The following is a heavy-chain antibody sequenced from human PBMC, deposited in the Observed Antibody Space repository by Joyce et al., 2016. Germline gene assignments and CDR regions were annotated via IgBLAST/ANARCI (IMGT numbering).Heavy chain of an antibody. V-gene: IGHV1-3*04. Sequence: QVHLVQSGAEVKKPGASVKVSCKASGYTFDNHAMHWVRQAPGQRPEWLGWINTRSGNTRYSQNFQGRVTITRDTSASTAYMDLSSLRSEDSAVYYCARDDSGSWCLDYWGQGTLVTVSS. CDR3: ARDDSGSWCLDY. D-gene: IGHD2-8*01. CDR1: GYTFDNHA. CDR2: INTRSGNT. J-gene: IGHJ4*02.